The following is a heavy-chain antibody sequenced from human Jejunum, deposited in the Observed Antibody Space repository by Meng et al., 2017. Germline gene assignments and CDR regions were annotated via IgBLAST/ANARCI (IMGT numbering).Heavy chain of an antibody. Sequence: GPLQGPGPGLGKPPGTLPLPFAVSGGPVGSSGYQWGWIRQPPGKGLEWIGYARTNYNPSLKSRVTISLDTSKNQFSLKLTSVTAADTAVYYCARDHWGSLDYWGQGILVTVSS. J-gene: IGHJ4*02. CDR2: ART. D-gene: IGHD7-27*01. CDR3: ARDHWGSLDY. V-gene: IGHV4-61*08. CDR1: GGPVGSSGYQ.